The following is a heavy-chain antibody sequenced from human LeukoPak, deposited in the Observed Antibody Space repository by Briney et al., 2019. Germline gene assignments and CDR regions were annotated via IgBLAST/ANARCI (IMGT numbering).Heavy chain of an antibody. J-gene: IGHJ4*02. D-gene: IGHD5-18*01. V-gene: IGHV3-7*04. CDR1: GFTFSDYW. Sequence: PGESLRLSCAASGFTFSDYWMSWVRQAPGKGLEWVANIQQDGSEKYYMDSVKGRFTISRDNAKKSLFLQVSSLRGEDTAVYYCARDRGFSYGIDFWGQGTLVTVSS. CDR2: IQQDGSEK. CDR3: ARDRGFSYGIDF.